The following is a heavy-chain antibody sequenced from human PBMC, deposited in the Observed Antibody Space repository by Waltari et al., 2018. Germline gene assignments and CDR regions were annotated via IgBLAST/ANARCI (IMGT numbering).Heavy chain of an antibody. D-gene: IGHD2-21*02. CDR3: AREVLPGGDRDAFDI. Sequence: QVQLVESGGGVVQPGRSLRLSCAASGFTFSSYAMHWVRQAPGKGLAWVAVISYGGSNKYYAGSVKGRFTISRDNSKNTLYLQMNSLRAEDTAVYYCAREVLPGGDRDAFDIWGQGTMVTVSS. CDR1: GFTFSSYA. CDR2: ISYGGSNK. J-gene: IGHJ3*02. V-gene: IGHV3-30-3*01.